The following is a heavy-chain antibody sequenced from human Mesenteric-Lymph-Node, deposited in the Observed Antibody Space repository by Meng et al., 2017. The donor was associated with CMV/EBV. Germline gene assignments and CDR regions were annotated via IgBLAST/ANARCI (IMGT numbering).Heavy chain of an antibody. Sequence: SETLSLTCTVSGGSISSSSYYWGWIRQPPGKGLEWIGNIYYSGSTYYNPSLKSRVTISVDTSKNQFSLKLSSVTAADTAVYYCARQTLGYCSSTSCYEHFDYWGQGTLVTVSS. CDR1: GGSISSSSYY. CDR2: IYYSGST. J-gene: IGHJ4*02. V-gene: IGHV4-39*07. CDR3: ARQTLGYCSSTSCYEHFDY. D-gene: IGHD2-2*01.